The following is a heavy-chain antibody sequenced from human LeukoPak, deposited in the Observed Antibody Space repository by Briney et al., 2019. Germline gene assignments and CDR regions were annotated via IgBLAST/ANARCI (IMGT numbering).Heavy chain of an antibody. Sequence: SETLSLTCTVSGGSISSYYWSWIRQPPGKGLEWIGYIYYSGSTNYNPSLKSRVTISVDTSKNQFSLKLSSVTAADTAVYYCARHLSRNYGYDSWGQGALVTVSS. D-gene: IGHD3-10*01. CDR1: GGSISSYY. J-gene: IGHJ5*01. CDR3: ARHLSRNYGYDS. V-gene: IGHV4-59*08. CDR2: IYYSGST.